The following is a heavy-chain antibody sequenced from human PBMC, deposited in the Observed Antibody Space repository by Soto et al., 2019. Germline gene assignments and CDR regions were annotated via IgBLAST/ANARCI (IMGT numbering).Heavy chain of an antibody. CDR2: ISSSSNTI. V-gene: IGHV3-48*02. CDR1: GFNLSSYS. D-gene: IGHD2-21*01. J-gene: IGHJ4*02. Sequence: GGSLRLSXAXSGFNLSSYSMNWVRQAPGKGLEWLSYISSSSNTIFYADSVKGRFTISRDSANRSLYLQLNSLRDDDTAVYFCARGLGWRRGPFDFWGQGTPVTVSS. CDR3: ARGLGWRRGPFDF.